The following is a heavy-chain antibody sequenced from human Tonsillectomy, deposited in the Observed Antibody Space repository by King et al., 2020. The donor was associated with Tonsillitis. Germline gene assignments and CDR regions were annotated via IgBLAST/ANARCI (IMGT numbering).Heavy chain of an antibody. CDR3: ASTPQYRGYDILDYYYYFGMDV. CDR2: IYYSGST. D-gene: IGHD5-12*01. J-gene: IGHJ6*02. Sequence: QLQESGPGLVKPSETLSLTCTVSGGSISSYYWNWIRPPPGKGLEWVGYIYYSGSTNYNPSLKSRVTISVDTSKNQFSLKLSSVTTAETAVYYCASTPQYRGYDILDYYYYFGMDVWGPGTTVTLSS. CDR1: GGSISSYY. V-gene: IGHV4-59*08.